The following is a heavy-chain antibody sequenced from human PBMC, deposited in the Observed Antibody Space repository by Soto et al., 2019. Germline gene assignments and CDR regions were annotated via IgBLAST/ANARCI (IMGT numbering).Heavy chain of an antibody. Sequence: GGSLRLSCAASGFTFSSYWMYWVRQAPGKGLVWVSRMNEDGGTTDYADSVKGRFTISRDNAKNTPYLQMNSLRVEDTAVYYCASDLSGRADVWGQGTTVTVSS. V-gene: IGHV3-74*01. J-gene: IGHJ6*02. CDR1: GFTFSSYW. D-gene: IGHD3-10*01. CDR2: MNEDGGTT. CDR3: ASDLSGRADV.